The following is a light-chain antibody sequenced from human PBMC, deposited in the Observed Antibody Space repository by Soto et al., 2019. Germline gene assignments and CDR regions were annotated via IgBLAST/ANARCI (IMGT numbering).Light chain of an antibody. J-gene: IGKJ1*01. CDR3: QQYSTYSWT. V-gene: IGKV1-5*03. CDR2: KAS. Sequence: DIQMTQSPSTLSASVGDRVTITCRASQSISSWLAWYQQNPGKAPKLLIYKASNLESGVPSRFSGSGSGTEFTLTISSLQPDDFATYYCQQYSTYSWTFGQGTQVEIK. CDR1: QSISSW.